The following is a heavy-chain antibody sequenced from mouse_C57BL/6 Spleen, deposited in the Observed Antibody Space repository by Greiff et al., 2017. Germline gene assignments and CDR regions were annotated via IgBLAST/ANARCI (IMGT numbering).Heavy chain of an antibody. V-gene: IGHV2-9*01. D-gene: IGHD2-4*01. Sequence: VMLVESGPGLVAPSQSLSITCTVSGFSFTSYGVDWVRQPPGKGLEWLGVIWGGGSTNYDSTLMSRLSISKDNSKSQVFLKMNSLQTDDTAMYYCAKHADDYDDDIDYWGQGTTLTVSS. CDR3: AKHADDYDDDIDY. J-gene: IGHJ2*01. CDR2: IWGGGST. CDR1: GFSFTSYG.